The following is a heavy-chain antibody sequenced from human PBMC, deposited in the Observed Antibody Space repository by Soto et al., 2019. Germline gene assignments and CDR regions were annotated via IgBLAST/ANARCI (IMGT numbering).Heavy chain of an antibody. CDR3: AKGALAGLSFVSYYSMDV. Sequence: HPGGSLRLSCAASGFTFSSYAMTWVRQAPGKGLEWVSAISGSGGSTYFADSVKGRFTISRDNSKSTLYLQMNSLRAEDTALYYCAKGALAGLSFVSYYSMDVWGKGTTVTVSS. J-gene: IGHJ6*03. D-gene: IGHD6-19*01. V-gene: IGHV3-23*01. CDR1: GFTFSSYA. CDR2: ISGSGGST.